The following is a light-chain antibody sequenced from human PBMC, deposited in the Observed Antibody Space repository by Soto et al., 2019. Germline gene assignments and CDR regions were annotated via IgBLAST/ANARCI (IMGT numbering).Light chain of an antibody. V-gene: IGKV1-39*01. CDR1: ESVSRF. CDR3: QQTHSAPRT. Sequence: DIHMTQYPSSLSASVGDGVTITCRASESVSRFLNCYQQKPGNAPHLLIIGASTLHEGVPSRFNGSGSGKEFTLTISSVQPEGFGIYYCQQTHSAPRTFGQGTKVDIK. J-gene: IGKJ1*01. CDR2: GAS.